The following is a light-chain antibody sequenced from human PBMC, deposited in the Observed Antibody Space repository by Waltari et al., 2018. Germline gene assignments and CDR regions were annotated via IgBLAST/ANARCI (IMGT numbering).Light chain of an antibody. V-gene: IGLV2-23*02. CDR2: EVN. Sequence: QSALTQPASVSGSPEQSITISCTGTSSDVGRYNLVSWYQQHPGKAPKLMISEVNERPSWVSILCSGSKSGNTASLTISGLQAEDEADYYCCSYAGSNTVLFGGGTKLTVL. J-gene: IGLJ2*01. CDR3: CSYAGSNTVL. CDR1: SSDVGRYNL.